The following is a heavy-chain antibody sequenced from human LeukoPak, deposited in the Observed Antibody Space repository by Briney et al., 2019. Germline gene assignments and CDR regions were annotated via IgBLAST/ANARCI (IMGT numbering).Heavy chain of an antibody. CDR2: IYTSGST. CDR1: GGSIGSYY. D-gene: IGHD6-13*01. J-gene: IGHJ5*02. CDR3: ARGDSSWYSNWFDP. Sequence: PSETLSLTCTVSGGSIGSYYWSWIRQPAGKGLEWIGRIYTSGSTNYNPSLKSRVTMSVDTSKNQFSLKLSSVTAADTAVYYCARGDSSWYSNWFDPWGQGTLATVSS. V-gene: IGHV4-4*07.